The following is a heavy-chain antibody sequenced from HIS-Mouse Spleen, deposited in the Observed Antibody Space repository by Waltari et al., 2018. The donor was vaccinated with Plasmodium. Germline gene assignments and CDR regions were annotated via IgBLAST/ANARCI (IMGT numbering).Heavy chain of an antibody. CDR3: ARDPKQLGSAFDI. CDR2: INPNSGGT. V-gene: IGHV1-2*02. D-gene: IGHD7-27*01. J-gene: IGHJ3*02. Sequence: QVQLVQSGAEVKKPGASVKVSCKASGYTFTGYFMHWVRQAPGQGLEWMGWINPNSGGTNYAQRFQGRVTMTRDTSISTAYMELSRLRSDDTAVYYWARDPKQLGSAFDIWGQGTMVTVSS. CDR1: GYTFTGYF.